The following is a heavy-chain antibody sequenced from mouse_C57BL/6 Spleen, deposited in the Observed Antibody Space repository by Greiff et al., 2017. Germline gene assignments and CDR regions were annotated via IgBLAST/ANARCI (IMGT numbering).Heavy chain of an antibody. J-gene: IGHJ2*01. V-gene: IGHV1-81*01. D-gene: IGHD1-1*01. Sequence: QVQLKQSGAELARPGASVKLSCKASGYTFTSYGISWVKQRTGQGLEWIGEIYPRSGNTYYNEKFKGKATLTADKSSSTAYMELRSLTSEDSAVYFCAREGVYYYGSSYDPYFDYWGQGTTLTVSS. CDR1: GYTFTSYG. CDR2: IYPRSGNT. CDR3: AREGVYYYGSSYDPYFDY.